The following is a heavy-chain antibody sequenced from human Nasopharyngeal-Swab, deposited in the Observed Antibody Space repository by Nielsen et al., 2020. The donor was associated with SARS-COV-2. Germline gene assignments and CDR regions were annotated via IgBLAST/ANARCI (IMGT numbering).Heavy chain of an antibody. Sequence: GESLKISRAASEVTVSSNYMSWVRQAPGKGLEWVSVIYSGGSTYYADSVKGRFTISSDNSKNTLYLQMNSLRAEDTAVYYCARDLGMAGSMDVWGQGTTVTVSS. V-gene: IGHV3-53*01. J-gene: IGHJ6*02. CDR3: ARDLGMAGSMDV. CDR2: IYSGGST. D-gene: IGHD6-19*01. CDR1: EVTVSSNY.